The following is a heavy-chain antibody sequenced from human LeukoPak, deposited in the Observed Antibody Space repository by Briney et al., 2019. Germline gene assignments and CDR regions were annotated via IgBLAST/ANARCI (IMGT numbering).Heavy chain of an antibody. CDR3: AKDVGPQWIPPSYFDY. V-gene: IGHV3-7*01. CDR2: IKQDGSEK. J-gene: IGHJ4*02. CDR1: GFTFSSYW. D-gene: IGHD5-12*01. Sequence: PGGSLRLSCAASGFTFSSYWMSWVRQAPGKGLEWVANIKQDGSEKYYVDSVKGRFTISRDNAKNSLYLQMNSLRAEDTAVYYCAKDVGPQWIPPSYFDYWGQGTLVTVSS.